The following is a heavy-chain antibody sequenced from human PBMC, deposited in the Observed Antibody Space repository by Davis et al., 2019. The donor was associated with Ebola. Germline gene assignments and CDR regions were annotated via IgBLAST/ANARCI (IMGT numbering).Heavy chain of an antibody. Sequence: GGSLRLSCVTSGFTFANYAMAWVRQAPGKGLEWVSVISGSGGTTYYADSVKGRFTISRDNAKNTLSLQMNSLRAEDTAVYYCAKVRDDYWGQGTLVTVSS. CDR3: AKVRDDY. V-gene: IGHV3-23*01. CDR2: ISGSGGTT. J-gene: IGHJ4*02. CDR1: GFTFANYA.